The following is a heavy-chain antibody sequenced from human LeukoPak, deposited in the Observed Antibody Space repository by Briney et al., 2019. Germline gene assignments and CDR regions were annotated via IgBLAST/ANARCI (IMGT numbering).Heavy chain of an antibody. J-gene: IGHJ6*02. CDR2: ISSSSSYI. Sequence: GGSLRLSCAASGFTFSSYSMNWVRPAPGKGLEWVLSISSSSSYIYHAYSVKGRFTISRDNAKNSPYLQMNSLRAEDTAVYYCARADGYYYYYGMDVWGQGTTVTVSS. CDR3: ARADGYYYYYGMDV. V-gene: IGHV3-21*01. CDR1: GFTFSSYS. D-gene: IGHD5-24*01.